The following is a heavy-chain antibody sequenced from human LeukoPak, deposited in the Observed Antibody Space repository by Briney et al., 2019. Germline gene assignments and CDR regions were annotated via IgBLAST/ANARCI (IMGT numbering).Heavy chain of an antibody. V-gene: IGHV4-38-2*02. CDR1: GYSISSGYY. CDR3: ARDRGYSYGYGWSDP. D-gene: IGHD5-18*01. CDR2: IYHSGST. J-gene: IGHJ5*02. Sequence: SETLSLTCTVSGYSISSGYYWGWIRQPPGKGLEWIGSIYHSGSTYYNPSLKSRVTISVDTSKNQFSLKLSSVTAADTAVYYCARDRGYSYGYGWSDPWGQGTLVTVSS.